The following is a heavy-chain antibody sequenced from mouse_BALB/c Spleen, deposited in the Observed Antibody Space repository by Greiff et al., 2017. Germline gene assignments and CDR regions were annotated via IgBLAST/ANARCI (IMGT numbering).Heavy chain of an antibody. CDR2: IYPGDGDT. D-gene: IGHD1-1*01. CDR1: GYAFSSSW. J-gene: IGHJ2*01. Sequence: VKLQESGPELVKPGASVKISCKASGYAFSSSWMNWVKQRPGQGLEWIGRIYPGDGDTNYNGKFKGKATLTADKSSSTAYMQLSSLTSVDSAVYFCATPITTVVAPDYWGQGTTLTVSS. V-gene: IGHV1-82*01. CDR3: ATPITTVVAPDY.